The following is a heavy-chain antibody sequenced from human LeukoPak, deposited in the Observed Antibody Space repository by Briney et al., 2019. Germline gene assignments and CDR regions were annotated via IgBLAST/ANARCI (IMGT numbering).Heavy chain of an antibody. V-gene: IGHV3-33*08. CDR1: GFTFSDYY. CDR2: IWRGGNYK. CDR3: TTDPPDSGWAFWS. D-gene: IGHD6-25*01. Sequence: GGSLRLSCAASGFTFSDYYMSWIRQAPGKGLEWVAMIWRGGNYKFCADSLEGRSTIFRDDSRSTVSLHMDSLRVEDTAVYYCTTDPPDSGWAFWSWGQGALVTVSS. J-gene: IGHJ5*02.